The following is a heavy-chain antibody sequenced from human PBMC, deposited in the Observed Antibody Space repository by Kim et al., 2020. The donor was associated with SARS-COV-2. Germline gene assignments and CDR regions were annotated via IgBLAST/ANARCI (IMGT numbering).Heavy chain of an antibody. V-gene: IGHV3-9*01. Sequence: GGSLRLSCAASGFTFDDYAMHWVRQAPGKGLEWVSGISWNSGSIGYADSVKGRFTISRDNAKNSLYLQMNSLRAEDTALYYCAKGHGSGSIPNHDAFDIWGQGTMVTVSS. D-gene: IGHD3-10*01. CDR3: AKGHGSGSIPNHDAFDI. CDR2: ISWNSGSI. CDR1: GFTFDDYA. J-gene: IGHJ3*02.